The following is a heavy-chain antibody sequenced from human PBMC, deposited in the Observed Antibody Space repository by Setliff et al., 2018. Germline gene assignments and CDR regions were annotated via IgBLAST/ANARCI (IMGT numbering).Heavy chain of an antibody. CDR2: VYHSGTA. CDR3: AKGGTYRYFDF. D-gene: IGHD1-1*01. V-gene: IGHV4-59*01. CDR1: GGPFSGAS. Sequence: SETLSLTCTVSGGPFSGASIWSWIRQPPGKGLEFIGYVYHSGTAKYDPSLESRAIMSVDASKNEISLKLKSVTAADTAVYYCAKGGTYRYFDFWGQGALVTVST. J-gene: IGHJ4*02.